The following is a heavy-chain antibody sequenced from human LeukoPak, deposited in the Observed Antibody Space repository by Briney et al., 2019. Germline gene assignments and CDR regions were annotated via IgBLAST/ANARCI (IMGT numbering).Heavy chain of an antibody. CDR3: AKDQATFGIYDFGMDV. Sequence: SGGSLRLSCAASGFTFSSYSMNWVRQAPGKGLEWVSSISSSSSYIYYADSVKGRFTISRDNAKKSLYLQMNSLRDEDTALYYCAKDQATFGIYDFGMDVWGQGTKVTVSS. CDR2: ISSSSSYI. CDR1: GFTFSSYS. J-gene: IGHJ6*02. V-gene: IGHV3-21*04. D-gene: IGHD3-3*01.